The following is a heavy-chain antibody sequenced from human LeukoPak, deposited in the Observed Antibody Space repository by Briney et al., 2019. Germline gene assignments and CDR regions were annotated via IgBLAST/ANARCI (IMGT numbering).Heavy chain of an antibody. D-gene: IGHD3-22*01. J-gene: IGHJ4*02. V-gene: IGHV3-30*14. CDR3: ARDHHPYYYDL. CDR1: GFTFSSYA. CDR2: ISYDGSNK. Sequence: GGSLRLSCAASGFTFSSYAMHWVRQAPGKGLEWVAVISYDGSNKYYADSVKGRFTISRDNSKNTLYLQMNSLRAEDTAVYYCARDHHPYYYDLWGQGTLVTVSS.